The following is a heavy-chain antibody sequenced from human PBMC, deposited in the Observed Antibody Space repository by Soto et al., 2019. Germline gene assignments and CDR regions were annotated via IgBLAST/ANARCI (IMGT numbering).Heavy chain of an antibody. D-gene: IGHD4-17*01. CDR1: GFTFSNYA. J-gene: IGHJ4*02. CDR3: ARGPYSSTTLTIMDY. V-gene: IGHV3-48*02. CDR2: ISHKSSAT. Sequence: GGSLRLSCAVSGFTFSNYAMNWVRQAPGKGLEWVSYISHKSSATYHADSVKGRFTISRDNAQNSLYLQMNSLTDEDTAIYYCARGPYSSTTLTIMDYWGRGTLVTVSS.